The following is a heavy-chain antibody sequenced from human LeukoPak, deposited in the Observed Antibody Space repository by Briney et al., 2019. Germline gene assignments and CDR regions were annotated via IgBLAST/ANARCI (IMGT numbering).Heavy chain of an antibody. D-gene: IGHD4-17*01. CDR1: GYRFSDYF. CDR3: ARVTGDGDYETDY. CDR2: INPKRGGT. V-gene: IGHV1-2*02. Sequence: ASVTVSCKASGYRFSDYFIQWVRQAPGQGLEWVRWINPKRGGTNTAQKLKGRVTMTRDTSISTAYLELTSLTSDDTAAYYCARVTGDGDYETDYWGQGTLVTVSS. J-gene: IGHJ4*02.